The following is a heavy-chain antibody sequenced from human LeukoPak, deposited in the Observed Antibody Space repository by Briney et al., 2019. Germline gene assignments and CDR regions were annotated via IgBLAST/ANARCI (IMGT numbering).Heavy chain of an antibody. CDR2: IYYSGST. D-gene: IGHD3-22*01. CDR3: ARVVVITSFDY. CDR1: GDSISTSNSY. Sequence: MTSETLSLTCTVSGDSISTSNSYWGWIRQPPGKGLEWIGSIYYSGSTYYNPSLKSRVTISVDTSKNQFSLKLSSVTAADTAVYYCARVVVITSFDYWGQGTLVTVSS. V-gene: IGHV4-39*07. J-gene: IGHJ4*02.